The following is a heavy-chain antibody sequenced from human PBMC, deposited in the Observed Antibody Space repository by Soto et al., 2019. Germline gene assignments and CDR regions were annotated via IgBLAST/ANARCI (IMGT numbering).Heavy chain of an antibody. V-gene: IGHV1-58*01. CDR3: ATHGIAAHYYYYGMDV. D-gene: IGHD6-13*01. J-gene: IGHJ6*02. CDR1: GFTFTSSA. CDR2: IVVGSGNT. Sequence: GASVKVSCKASGFTFTSSAVQWVRQARGQRLEWIGWIVVGSGNTNYAQKFQERVTITRDMSTSTAYMELSSLRSEDTAVYYCATHGIAAHYYYYGMDVWGQGTTVTVSS.